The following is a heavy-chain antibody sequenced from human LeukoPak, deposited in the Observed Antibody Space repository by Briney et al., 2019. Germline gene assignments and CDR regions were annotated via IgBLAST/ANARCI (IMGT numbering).Heavy chain of an antibody. D-gene: IGHD3-10*01. Sequence: GGSLRLSCAASGFTFSSYGMHWVRQAPGKGLEWVAVISYDGSNKYYADSVKGRFTISRDNAKNSLYLQMNSLRAEDTAVYYCARVLEWFGELTFDYWGQGTLVTVSS. CDR1: GFTFSSYG. CDR2: ISYDGSNK. CDR3: ARVLEWFGELTFDY. J-gene: IGHJ4*02. V-gene: IGHV3-30*03.